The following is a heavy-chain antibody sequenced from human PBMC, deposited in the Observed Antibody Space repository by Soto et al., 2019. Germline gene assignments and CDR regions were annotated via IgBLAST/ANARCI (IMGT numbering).Heavy chain of an antibody. J-gene: IGHJ3*02. CDR1: GFTFSSYS. V-gene: IGHV3-21*01. CDR2: ISSSSSYI. D-gene: IGHD2-15*01. CDR3: ARDAMVAATYKPRDAFDI. Sequence: GGSLRLSCAASGFTFSSYSMNWVRQAPGKGLEWVSSISSSSSYIYYADSVKGRFTISRDNAKNSLYLQMNSLRAEDTAVYYCARDAMVAATYKPRDAFDIWGQGTMVTVSS.